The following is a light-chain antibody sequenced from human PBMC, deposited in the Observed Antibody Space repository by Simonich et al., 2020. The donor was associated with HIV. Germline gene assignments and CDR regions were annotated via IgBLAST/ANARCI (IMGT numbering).Light chain of an antibody. CDR1: SSNIGADYD. CDR2: DNT. J-gene: IGLJ3*02. Sequence: QSVLTQPPSVSGAPGQRVTIPCTGSSSNIGADYDVHWYQHLPGTAPKLLIYDNTNRPSGIPDRFSVSKSGASASLAITGLQAEDEADYYCQSYDSSLSAWVFGGGTKVTVL. V-gene: IGLV1-40*01. CDR3: QSYDSSLSAWV.